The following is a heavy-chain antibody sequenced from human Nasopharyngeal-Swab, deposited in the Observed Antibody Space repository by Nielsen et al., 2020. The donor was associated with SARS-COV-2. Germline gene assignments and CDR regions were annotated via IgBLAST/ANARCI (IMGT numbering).Heavy chain of an antibody. V-gene: IGHV1-2*02. CDR3: ARVGLVGARYYYGMDV. CDR1: GYTFTGHY. J-gene: IGHJ6*02. Sequence: ASVKVSCKASGYTFTGHYMHWVRQAPGQGLEWMGWINPNSGGTNYAQKFQGRATMTRDTSISTAYMELSRLRSDDTAVYYCARVGLVGARYYYGMDVWGQGTTVTVSS. D-gene: IGHD1-26*01. CDR2: INPNSGGT.